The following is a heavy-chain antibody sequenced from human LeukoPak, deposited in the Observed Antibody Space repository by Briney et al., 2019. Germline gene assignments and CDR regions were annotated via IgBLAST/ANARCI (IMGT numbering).Heavy chain of an antibody. D-gene: IGHD3-22*01. V-gene: IGHV4-34*01. CDR1: GGSFSGYY. CDR2: INHSGST. J-gene: IGHJ6*02. CDR3: ARDQASAHYDSSGPFYYYYGMDV. Sequence: SETLSLTCAVYGGSFSGYYWSWIRQPPGKGLEWIGEINHSGSTNYNPSLKSRVTISVDTSKNQFSLKLSSVTAADTAVYYCARDQASAHYDSSGPFYYYYGMDVWGQGTTVTVSS.